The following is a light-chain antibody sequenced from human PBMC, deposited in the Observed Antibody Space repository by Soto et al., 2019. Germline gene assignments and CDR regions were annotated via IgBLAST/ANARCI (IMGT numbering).Light chain of an antibody. CDR3: QQYGASVRT. CDR1: QTVSSDY. V-gene: IGKV3-20*01. Sequence: EIVLTQTPGTLSLSPRERATLSCRASQTVSSDYLAWYQQKPGQAPRLLIFGASSRATGIPDRFSGSGSGTDFTLSINRLEPEDFAVYYCQQYGASVRTFGQGTKVEIK. CDR2: GAS. J-gene: IGKJ2*01.